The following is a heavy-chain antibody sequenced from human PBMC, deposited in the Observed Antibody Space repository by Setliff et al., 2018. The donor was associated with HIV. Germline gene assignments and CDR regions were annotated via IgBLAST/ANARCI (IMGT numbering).Heavy chain of an antibody. CDR3: ARDFGGYCSSMSCPGLFDP. V-gene: IGHV1-69*05. CDR2: IIPISGTA. Sequence: SVKVSCKASGDTFSSYAISWVRQAPGQGLEWMGGIIPISGTANYAQKFQGRVTVTTDESTSTAYMELSGLRSEDTAVYYCARDFGGYCSSMSCPGLFDPWGQGTLVTVSS. J-gene: IGHJ5*02. D-gene: IGHD2-2*01. CDR1: GDTFSSYA.